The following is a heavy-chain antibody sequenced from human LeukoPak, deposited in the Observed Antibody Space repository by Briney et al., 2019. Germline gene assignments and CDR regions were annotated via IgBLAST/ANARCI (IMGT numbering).Heavy chain of an antibody. J-gene: IGHJ5*02. CDR1: GGSISSSSYY. Sequence: SETLSLTCTVSGGSISSSSYYWGWVRQPPGKGLEWIGSIYYSGSTYYNPSLKSRVTISVDTSKNQFSLKLSSVTAADTAVYYCARARWIQLLNWFDPWGQGTLVTVSS. V-gene: IGHV4-39*07. D-gene: IGHD5-18*01. CDR3: ARARWIQLLNWFDP. CDR2: IYYSGST.